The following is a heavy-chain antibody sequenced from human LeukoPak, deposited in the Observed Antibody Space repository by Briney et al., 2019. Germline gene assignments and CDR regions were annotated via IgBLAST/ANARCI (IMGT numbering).Heavy chain of an antibody. CDR1: GFTFSSYG. Sequence: PGGSLRLSCAASGFTFSSYGMHWVRQAPGKGLEWVAFIRYDGSNKYYADSVKGRFTISRDNSKNTLYLQMNSLRAEDTAVYYCARGTAAKLGYYYYMDVWGKGTTVTVSS. CDR3: ARGTAAKLGYYYYMDV. D-gene: IGHD2-2*01. V-gene: IGHV3-30*02. J-gene: IGHJ6*03. CDR2: IRYDGSNK.